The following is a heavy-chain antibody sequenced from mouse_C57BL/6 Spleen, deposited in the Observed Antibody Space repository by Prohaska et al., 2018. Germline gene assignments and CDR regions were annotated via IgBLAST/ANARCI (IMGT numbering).Heavy chain of an antibody. J-gene: IGHJ3*01. CDR3: SNFYGSSSWFAY. Sequence: EVQLQQSVAELVRPVASVKLSCTASGFNIKNTYMHWVKQRPEQGLEWIRRIDIANGNTKYATKFQGKATITVYTSYNTGYLQLSSLSSEDTATYYCSNFYGSSSWFAYWGQGPLLSASA. CDR2: IDIANGNT. V-gene: IGHV14-3*01. CDR1: GFNIKNTY. D-gene: IGHD1-1*01.